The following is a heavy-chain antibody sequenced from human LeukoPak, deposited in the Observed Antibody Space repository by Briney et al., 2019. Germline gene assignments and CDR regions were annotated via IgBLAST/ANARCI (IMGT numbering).Heavy chain of an antibody. J-gene: IGHJ4*02. CDR3: ATSPPGSYYNVFDY. Sequence: SETLSLTCAVSAASISNYYWSWIRQPPGKGLEWIGYIYYSGSTNYNPSLKSRVTISVDTSKNQFSLKLSSVTAADTAVYYCATSPPGSYYNVFDYWGQGTLVTVSS. CDR1: AASISNYY. V-gene: IGHV4-59*08. CDR2: IYYSGST. D-gene: IGHD1-26*01.